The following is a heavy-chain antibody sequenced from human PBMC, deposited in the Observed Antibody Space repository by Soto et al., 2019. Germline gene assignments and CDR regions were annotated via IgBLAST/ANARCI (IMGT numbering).Heavy chain of an antibody. D-gene: IGHD1-20*01. J-gene: IGHJ4*02. CDR2: FYYSGST. V-gene: IGHV4-39*01. CDR3: ATSQKGYNWSYFDH. Sequence: SETLSLTCTVSGGSISSSSYYWGWIRQPPGKGLEWIGSFYYSGSTYYNPSLKSRVTISVDTSKNQFSLKVSGVSAADTAVYYCATSQKGYNWSYFDHWGQGALVTVSS. CDR1: GGSISSSSYY.